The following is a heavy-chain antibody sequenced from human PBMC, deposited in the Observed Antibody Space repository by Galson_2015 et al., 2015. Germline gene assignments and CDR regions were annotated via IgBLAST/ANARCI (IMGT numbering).Heavy chain of an antibody. J-gene: IGHJ4*02. Sequence: QSGAEVKKPGESLKVSCKASGYTFSNYHIHWVRQAPGQGLEWMGIVTPGSGATSYAEKFQGRVIMTGDMSTTTAFLELSSLRSDDTALYYCARETSATGYGDHWGQGT. CDR2: VTPGSGAT. CDR1: GYTFSNYH. CDR3: ARETSATGYGDH. V-gene: IGHV1-46*01. D-gene: IGHD5-12*01.